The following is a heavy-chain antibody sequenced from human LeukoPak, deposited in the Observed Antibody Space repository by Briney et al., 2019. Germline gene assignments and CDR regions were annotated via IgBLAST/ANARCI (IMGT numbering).Heavy chain of an antibody. D-gene: IGHD4-11*01. V-gene: IGHV1-2*02. CDR1: GYTFTGYY. Sequence: ASVKVSCKASGYTFTGYYMHWVRQAPGQGLEWMGWINPNSGGTNYAQKFQGRVTMTRDTSISTAYMELSRLRSDDTAVYYCARSPPPYSNPDYFDYWGQGTLVTVSS. CDR3: ARSPPPYSNPDYFDY. CDR2: INPNSGGT. J-gene: IGHJ4*02.